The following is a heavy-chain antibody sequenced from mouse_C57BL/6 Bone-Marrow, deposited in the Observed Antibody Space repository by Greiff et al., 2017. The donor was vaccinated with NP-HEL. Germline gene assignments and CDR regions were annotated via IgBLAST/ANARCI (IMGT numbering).Heavy chain of an antibody. D-gene: IGHD1-1*01. Sequence: VQLQQPGAELVKPGASVKLSCKASGYTFTSYWMHWVRQRPGQGLEWLGMIRPNSGSTNYNELFNSMATLTVDKSCSTSYMQLSSLTAEDSAVFYCGSRSYCGSSWGFAYWGQGTLVTVSA. CDR1: GYTFTSYW. CDR3: GSRSYCGSSWGFAY. V-gene: IGHV1-64*01. J-gene: IGHJ3*01. CDR2: IRPNSGST.